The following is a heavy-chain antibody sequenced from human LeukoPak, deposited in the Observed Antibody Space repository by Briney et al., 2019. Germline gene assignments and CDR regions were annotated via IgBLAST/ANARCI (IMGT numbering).Heavy chain of an antibody. CDR3: AKLNTGDGDDASRWFDP. CDR2: IYPGDSDT. CDR1: GYSFTSYW. D-gene: IGHD4-17*01. V-gene: IGHV5-51*01. J-gene: IGHJ5*02. Sequence: ESLKISCKGSGYSFTSYWIGWVRQMPGKGLEWMGIIYPGDSDTRYSPSFQGQVTISADKSISTAYLQWSSLKASDTAMYYCAKLNTGDGDDASRWFDPWGQGTLVTVSS.